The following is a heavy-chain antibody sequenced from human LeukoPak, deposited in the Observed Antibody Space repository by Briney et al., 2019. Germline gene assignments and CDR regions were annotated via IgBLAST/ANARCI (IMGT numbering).Heavy chain of an antibody. CDR3: AKDLYSSGYYHEYYFDY. CDR1: GFTLSRYS. V-gene: IGHV3-21*01. D-gene: IGHD3-22*01. Sequence: GGSLRLSCAASGFTLSRYSMLCVRQSTGKALEWLSSISSSISYIDDADSVKGRFTISRDNAKNSLYLQMNSLRAEDTAVYYCAKDLYSSGYYHEYYFDYWGQGTLVTVSS. J-gene: IGHJ4*02. CDR2: ISSSISYI.